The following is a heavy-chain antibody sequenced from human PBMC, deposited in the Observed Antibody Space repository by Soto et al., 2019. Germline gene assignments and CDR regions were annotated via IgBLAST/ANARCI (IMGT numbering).Heavy chain of an antibody. CDR3: ARDLFKGSSPSYYYYGMDV. D-gene: IGHD6-13*01. CDR2: IIPIFGTA. Sequence: ASVKVSCKASGGTFSSYAISWVRQAPGQGLEWMGGIIPIFGTANYAQKFQGRVTITADESTSTAYMELSSLRSEDTAVYYCARDLFKGSSPSYYYYGMDVWGQGTTVTVSS. J-gene: IGHJ6*02. CDR1: GGTFSSYA. V-gene: IGHV1-69*13.